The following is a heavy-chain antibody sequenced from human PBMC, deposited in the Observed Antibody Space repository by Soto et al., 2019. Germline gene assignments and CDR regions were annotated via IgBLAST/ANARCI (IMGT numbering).Heavy chain of an antibody. Sequence: GGSLRLSCAASGFTFSSYAMSWVRQAPGKGLEWVSAISGSGGSTYYADSVKGRFTISRDNSKNTLYLQMNSLRAEDTAVYYCAHPLTMGLELFDAFDIWGQGTMVTVSS. V-gene: IGHV3-23*01. D-gene: IGHD1-7*01. CDR1: GFTFSSYA. CDR3: AHPLTMGLELFDAFDI. J-gene: IGHJ3*02. CDR2: ISGSGGST.